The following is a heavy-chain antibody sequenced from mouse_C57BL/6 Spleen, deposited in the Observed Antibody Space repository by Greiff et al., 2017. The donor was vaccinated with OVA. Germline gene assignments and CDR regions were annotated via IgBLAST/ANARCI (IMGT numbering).Heavy chain of an antibody. CDR1: GYTFTDYN. J-gene: IGHJ3*01. Sequence: LVKPGASVKIPCKASGYTFTDYNMDWVKQSHGKSLEWIGDINPNNGGTIYNQKFKGKATLTVDKSSSTAYMELRSLTSEDTAVYYCARENYGSSPAWFAYWGQGTLVTVSA. V-gene: IGHV1-18*01. CDR3: ARENYGSSPAWFAY. D-gene: IGHD1-1*01. CDR2: INPNNGGT.